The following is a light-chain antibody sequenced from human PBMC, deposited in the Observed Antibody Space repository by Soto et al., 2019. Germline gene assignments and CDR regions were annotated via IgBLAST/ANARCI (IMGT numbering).Light chain of an antibody. Sequence: EFVLTQSPGTLSLSPGERATLSCRASQSLTNSFIAWYQQRPGQAPRLLIYDASNRATGIPARFSGSGSGTDFTLTISSLEPEDFAVYYCQQRSNWPPTFGQGTKVDIK. V-gene: IGKV3-11*01. J-gene: IGKJ1*01. CDR2: DAS. CDR3: QQRSNWPPT. CDR1: QSLTNSF.